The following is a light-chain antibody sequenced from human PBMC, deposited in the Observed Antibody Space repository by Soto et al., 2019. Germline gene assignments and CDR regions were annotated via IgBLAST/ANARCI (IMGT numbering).Light chain of an antibody. Sequence: DIQMTQSPSSVSSSVVDSVTITCRARQGVSDWVAWYQQKPGEAPKLLIYGSSSLLSGVPSRFSGTRSGTGFTLTISSLQPEDFATYYCQQANSYPWTFGQGTKVDNK. CDR1: QGVSDW. J-gene: IGKJ1*01. CDR2: GSS. V-gene: IGKV1-12*01. CDR3: QQANSYPWT.